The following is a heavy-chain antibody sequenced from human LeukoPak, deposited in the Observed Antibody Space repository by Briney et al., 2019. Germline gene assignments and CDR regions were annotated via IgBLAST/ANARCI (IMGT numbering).Heavy chain of an antibody. D-gene: IGHD1-26*01. CDR1: GLTFSSYW. V-gene: IGHV3-53*01. CDR2: LYSGGST. CDR3: ARDRVPSSTWWEDYYYGMDV. J-gene: IGHJ6*02. Sequence: PGGSLRLSCAASGLTFSSYWMSWVRQAPGKGLEWVSVLYSGGSTYYADSVKGRFTISRDNSKNTLYLQMNSLRAEDTAVYYCARDRVPSSTWWEDYYYGMDVWGQGTTVTVSS.